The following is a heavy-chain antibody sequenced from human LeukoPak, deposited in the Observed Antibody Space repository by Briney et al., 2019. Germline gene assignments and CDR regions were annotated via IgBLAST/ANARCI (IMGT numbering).Heavy chain of an antibody. V-gene: IGHV3-23*01. D-gene: IGHD3-16*01. Sequence: GGSLRLSCAASGFTFSSYAMSWVRQAPGKGLEWVSAISGSGGSTYYADSVKGRFTISRDNSKNTLYLQMNSLRAEDTAVYYCARVGGSPYYYYGMDVWGQGTTVTVSS. CDR3: ARVGGSPYYYYGMDV. CDR1: GFTFSSYA. CDR2: ISGSGGST. J-gene: IGHJ6*02.